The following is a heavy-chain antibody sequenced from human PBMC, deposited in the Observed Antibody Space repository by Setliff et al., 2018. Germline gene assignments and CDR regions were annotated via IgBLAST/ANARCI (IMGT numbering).Heavy chain of an antibody. CDR3: TRVIDAFYNYPDV. CDR2: IDTSGST. Sequence: SETLSLTCTVSGGPISRDYWSWIRQSPGKGLEWIGYIDTSGSTAYNPSLKSRVTISVDTSKRQFSLKLRSLTAADTAIYHCTRVIDAFYNYPDVWGKGIRVTVSS. V-gene: IGHV4-59*01. D-gene: IGHD2-21*01. CDR1: GGPISRDY. J-gene: IGHJ6*04.